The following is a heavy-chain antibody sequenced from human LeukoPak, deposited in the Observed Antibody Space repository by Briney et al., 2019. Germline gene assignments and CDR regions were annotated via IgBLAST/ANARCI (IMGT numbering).Heavy chain of an antibody. CDR1: GFTFSSYG. D-gene: IGHD2-2*02. CDR3: ANDIVVVPAAIGGPDY. J-gene: IGHJ4*02. Sequence: PGGSLRLSCAASGFTFSSYGMHWVRQAPGKGLEWVAFIRYDGSNKYYADSVKGRFTISRDNSKNTLYLQMNSLRAEDTAVYYCANDIVVVPAAIGGPDYWGQGTLVTVSS. V-gene: IGHV3-30*02. CDR2: IRYDGSNK.